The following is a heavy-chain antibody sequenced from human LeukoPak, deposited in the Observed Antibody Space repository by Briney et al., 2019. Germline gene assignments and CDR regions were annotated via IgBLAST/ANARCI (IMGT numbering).Heavy chain of an antibody. CDR3: ASGSTSSHQAIDY. D-gene: IGHD2-2*01. J-gene: IGHJ4*02. CDR1: GFTFSNYA. V-gene: IGHV3-30-3*01. CDR2: ISSDGSKK. Sequence: PGGSLRLSCAASGFTFSNYAMHWVRQPAGKGLEWVGVISSDGSKKYYADAVKGRFTLSRDNSKNTLYLQMNSLRAEDTAVYYCASGSTSSHQAIDYWGQGTLVTVSS.